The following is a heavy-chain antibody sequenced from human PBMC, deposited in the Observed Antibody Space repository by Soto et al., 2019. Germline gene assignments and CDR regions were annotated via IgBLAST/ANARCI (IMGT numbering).Heavy chain of an antibody. CDR3: ARHRLQWLVYFDY. CDR1: GGSITTLNNY. Sequence: LLLQESGPGPVKPSETLSLSCSVAGGSITTLNNYWGWVRQPPGKGLEWIGSISARGTTFYNASLESRLSISLETSKNQFSLRLKSVTAADTALYFCARHRLQWLVYFDYWGQGIQVTVS. V-gene: IGHV4-39*01. J-gene: IGHJ4*02. CDR2: ISARGTT. D-gene: IGHD6-19*01.